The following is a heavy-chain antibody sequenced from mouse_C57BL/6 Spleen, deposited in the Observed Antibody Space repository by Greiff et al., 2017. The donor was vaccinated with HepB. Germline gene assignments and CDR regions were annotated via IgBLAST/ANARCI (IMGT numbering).Heavy chain of an antibody. Sequence: EVQGVESGGGLVKPGGSLKLSCAASGFTFSSYAMSWVRQTPEKRLEWVATISDGGSYTYYPDNVKGRFTISRDNAKNNLYLQMSHLKSEDTAMYYCARGPYYGSPSWFAYWGQGTLVTVSA. CDR2: ISDGGSYT. CDR1: GFTFSSYA. D-gene: IGHD1-1*01. CDR3: ARGPYYGSPSWFAY. J-gene: IGHJ3*01. V-gene: IGHV5-4*01.